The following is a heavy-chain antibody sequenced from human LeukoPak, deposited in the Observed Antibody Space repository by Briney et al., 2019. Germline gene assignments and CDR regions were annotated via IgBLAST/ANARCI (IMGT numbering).Heavy chain of an antibody. J-gene: IGHJ4*02. CDR2: INWDGGST. Sequence: GGSLRLSCAASGFTFDDYTMHRVRQAPGKGLEWVSLINWDGGSTNYADSVQGRFTISRDNSKNSLYLQMNSLRSEDTALYYCAKSGSGDPPDSWGQGTLVTVSS. D-gene: IGHD2-15*01. CDR1: GFTFDDYT. V-gene: IGHV3-43*01. CDR3: AKSGSGDPPDS.